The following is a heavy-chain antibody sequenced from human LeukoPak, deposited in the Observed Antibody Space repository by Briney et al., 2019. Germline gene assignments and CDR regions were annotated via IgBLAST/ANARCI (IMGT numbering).Heavy chain of an antibody. Sequence: GGSLRLSCAASGFTFSSYSMNWVRQAPGKGLEWVSSISSSSSYIYYADSVKGRFTISRDNAKNSLYLQMNSLRAEDTAVYYCARERGTNSGWYGGLDYYFDYWGQGTLVTVSS. V-gene: IGHV3-21*01. J-gene: IGHJ4*02. CDR3: ARERGTNSGWYGGLDYYFDY. CDR2: ISSSSSYI. D-gene: IGHD6-19*01. CDR1: GFTFSSYS.